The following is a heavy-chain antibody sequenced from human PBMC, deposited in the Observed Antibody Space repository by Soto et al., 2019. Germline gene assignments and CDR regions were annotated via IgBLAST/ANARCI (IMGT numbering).Heavy chain of an antibody. CDR2: ISSSSSSI. V-gene: IGHV3-48*01. D-gene: IGHD1-1*01. Sequence: GGSLRLSCAASGFTFSTYSMNRVRQAPGKGLEWVSYISSSSSSIYYADSAKGRFTISRDNAENSLYLQMNSLRAEDTAVYYYARRYYNSDAFDIWGQGTKVTVSS. CDR3: ARRYYNSDAFDI. J-gene: IGHJ3*02. CDR1: GFTFSTYS.